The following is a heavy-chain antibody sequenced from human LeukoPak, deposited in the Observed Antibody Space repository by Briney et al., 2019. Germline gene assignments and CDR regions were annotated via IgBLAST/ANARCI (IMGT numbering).Heavy chain of an antibody. D-gene: IGHD3-22*01. CDR2: ISSSGSTI. Sequence: GGSLRLSCAASGFTFSDYYMSWIRQAPGKGLEWVSYISSSGSTIYYADSVKGRFTISRDNAKNSLHLQMNSLRAEDTAVYYCAKDYYDSSGHFDYWGQGTLVTVSS. CDR3: AKDYYDSSGHFDY. CDR1: GFTFSDYY. J-gene: IGHJ4*02. V-gene: IGHV3-11*04.